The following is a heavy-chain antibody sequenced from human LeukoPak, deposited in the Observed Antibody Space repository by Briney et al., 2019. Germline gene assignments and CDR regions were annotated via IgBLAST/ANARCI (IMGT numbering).Heavy chain of an antibody. CDR1: GYIFTSYS. Sequence: GESLKISCKGSGYIFTSYSIAWVRQMPRKGLEWMGVIYPYDSEIRYSPSFQGQVTISADKSISTAYLQWSSLKASDTAMYYCARRQGCSNTACPPDYWGQGTMVTVSS. V-gene: IGHV5-51*01. CDR2: IYPYDSEI. D-gene: IGHD2-2*01. CDR3: ARRQGCSNTACPPDY. J-gene: IGHJ4*02.